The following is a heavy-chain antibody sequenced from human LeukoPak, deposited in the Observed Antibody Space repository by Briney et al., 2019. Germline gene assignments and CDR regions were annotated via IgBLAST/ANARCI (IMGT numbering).Heavy chain of an antibody. J-gene: IGHJ4*02. V-gene: IGHV4-39*01. CDR1: GGSISSSSYY. Sequence: SETLSLTCTVSGGSISSSSYYWGWIRQPPGKGLEWIGSIYYSGSTYYNPSLKSRVTISVDTSKNQFSLKLSSVTAADTAVYYCARQGRITIFGVVGFGYWGQGTLVTVSS. D-gene: IGHD3-3*01. CDR3: ARQGRITIFGVVGFGY. CDR2: IYYSGST.